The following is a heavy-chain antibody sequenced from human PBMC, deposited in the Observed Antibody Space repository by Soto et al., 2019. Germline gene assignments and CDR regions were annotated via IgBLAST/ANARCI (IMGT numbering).Heavy chain of an antibody. J-gene: IGHJ4*02. CDR1: GGTFSSYA. Sequence: GASVKVSCKASGGTFSSYAISWVRQGPGQGLEWMGGIIPIFGTANYAQKFQCRVTITADESTSTAYMELSSLRSEETAVYYCATDLLRGIAAAMWGQGTLVTVSS. CDR2: IIPIFGTA. D-gene: IGHD6-13*01. V-gene: IGHV1-69*13. CDR3: ATDLLRGIAAAM.